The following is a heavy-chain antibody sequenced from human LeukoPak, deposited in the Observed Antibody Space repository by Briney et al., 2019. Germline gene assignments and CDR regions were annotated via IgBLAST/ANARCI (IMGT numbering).Heavy chain of an antibody. J-gene: IGHJ4*02. V-gene: IGHV3-30*04. CDR2: ISYDGSNK. D-gene: IGHD6-19*01. CDR1: GFTFSSYA. CDR3: AASSGWYEWGFDY. Sequence: PGRSLRLSCAASGFTFSSYAMHWVRQAPGKGLEWVAVISYDGSNKYNADSVKGRFTISRDNSKNTLYLQMNSLRAEDTAVYYCAASSGWYEWGFDYWGQGTLVTVSS.